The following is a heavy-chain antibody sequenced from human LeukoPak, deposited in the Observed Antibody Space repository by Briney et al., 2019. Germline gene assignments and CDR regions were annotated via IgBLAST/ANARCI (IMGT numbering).Heavy chain of an antibody. CDR2: INPNSGGT. Sequence: ASVKVSCKASGYTFTCYYMHWVRQAPGQGLEWMGWINPNSGGTNYAQKFQGRVTMTRDTSISTAYMELSRLRSDDTAVYYCARGEWLGNGAGDRPIDYWGQGTLVTVSS. CDR1: GYTFTCYY. D-gene: IGHD6-19*01. J-gene: IGHJ4*02. V-gene: IGHV1-2*02. CDR3: ARGEWLGNGAGDRPIDY.